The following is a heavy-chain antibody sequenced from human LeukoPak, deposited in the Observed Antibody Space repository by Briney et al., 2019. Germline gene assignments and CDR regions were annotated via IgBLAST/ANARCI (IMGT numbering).Heavy chain of an antibody. CDR1: GGTFSSYA. CDR2: IIPIFGTA. CDR3: ARVFGYDLGDIYYYYYYMDV. J-gene: IGHJ6*03. V-gene: IGHV1-69*13. D-gene: IGHD5-12*01. Sequence: ASVKVSCKASGGTFSSYAISWVRQAPGQGLEWMGGIIPIFGTANYAQKFQGRVTITADESTSTAYMELRSLRSDDTAVYYCARVFGYDLGDIYYYYYYMDVWGKGTTVTVSS.